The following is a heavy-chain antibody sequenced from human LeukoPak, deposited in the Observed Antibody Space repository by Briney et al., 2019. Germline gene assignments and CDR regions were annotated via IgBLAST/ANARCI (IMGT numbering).Heavy chain of an antibody. D-gene: IGHD1-20*01. CDR2: TKNKAKKYTT. Sequence: PGGSLRLSCAASGFTLSDHHMDWVRQAPGKGLEWVGRTKNKAKKYTTEYAASVKGRFTISRDDSKNSLYLQMNSLKTEDTAVYYCARWGDKWNPSWGQGTLVTVSS. CDR3: ARWGDKWNPS. V-gene: IGHV3-72*01. CDR1: GFTLSDHH. J-gene: IGHJ4*02.